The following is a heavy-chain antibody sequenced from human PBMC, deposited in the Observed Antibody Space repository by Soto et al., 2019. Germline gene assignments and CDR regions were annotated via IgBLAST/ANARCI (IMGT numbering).Heavy chain of an antibody. CDR2: TYYRTKWYN. Sequence: SQTLSLTCAISGDSVSSNSAAWNWLRQSPSRGLEWLGRTYYRTKWYNDYAVSVKSRITINPDTSKNQFSLQLNSVTPEDTAVYYCARGPSIAARPGYFDYWGQGTLVTVSS. V-gene: IGHV6-1*01. CDR1: GDSVSSNSAA. CDR3: ARGPSIAARPGYFDY. D-gene: IGHD6-6*01. J-gene: IGHJ4*02.